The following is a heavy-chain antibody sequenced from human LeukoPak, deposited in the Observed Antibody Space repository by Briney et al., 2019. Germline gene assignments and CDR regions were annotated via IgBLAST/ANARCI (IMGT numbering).Heavy chain of an antibody. CDR2: IHTGGETT. V-gene: IGHV3-23*05. D-gene: IGHD1-26*01. CDR1: GFTFNSYD. J-gene: IGHJ3*02. CDR3: ARRSQGAFDI. Sequence: GGSLRLSCAASGFTFNSYDLNWVRQAPGKGLEWVSTIHTGGETTYYAESVRGRFSISRDNSKNALYLQMHSLSAEVTAVYYCARRSQGAFDIWGQGTMVIVSS.